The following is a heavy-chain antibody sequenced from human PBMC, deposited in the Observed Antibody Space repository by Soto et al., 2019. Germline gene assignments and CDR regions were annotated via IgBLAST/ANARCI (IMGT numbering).Heavy chain of an antibody. V-gene: IGHV2-26*01. CDR3: ARILGYYYDSSGYYLFDY. CDR2: IFSNDEK. Sequence: QVTLKESGPVLVKPTETLTLTCTVSGFSLSNARMGVSWIRQPPGKALEWLAHIFSNDEKSYSTSLKSRLTIPKDTSKSQVVLTMTNMDPVDTATYYCARILGYYYDSSGYYLFDYWGQGTLVTVSS. J-gene: IGHJ4*02. D-gene: IGHD3-22*01. CDR1: GFSLSNARMG.